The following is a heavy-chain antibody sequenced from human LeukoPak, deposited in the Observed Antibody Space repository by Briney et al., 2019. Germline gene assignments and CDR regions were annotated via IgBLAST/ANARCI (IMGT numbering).Heavy chain of an antibody. J-gene: IGHJ6*02. CDR1: GYTFTGYD. D-gene: IGHD6-19*01. Sequence: ASVKVSCKASGYTFTGYDINWVRQATGQGLEWMGWMNPNSGNTGYAQKFQGRVTMTRNTSISTAYMELSSLRSEDTAVYYCARLSSGWYRGSMDVWGQGTTVTVSS. V-gene: IGHV1-8*01. CDR2: MNPNSGNT. CDR3: ARLSSGWYRGSMDV.